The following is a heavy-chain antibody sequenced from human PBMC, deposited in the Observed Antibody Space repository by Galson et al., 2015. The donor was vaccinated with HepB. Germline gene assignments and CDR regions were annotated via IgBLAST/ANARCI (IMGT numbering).Heavy chain of an antibody. D-gene: IGHD6-13*01. Sequence: SLRLSCAASGFTFSSYGMHWVRQAPGKGLEWVAVIWYDGSNKYYADSVKGRFTISRDNSKNTLYLQMNSLRAEDTAVYYCARDGYSSSWIAGGRGEYFQHWGQGTLVTVSS. CDR3: ARDGYSSSWIAGGRGEYFQH. CDR1: GFTFSSYG. J-gene: IGHJ1*01. CDR2: IWYDGSNK. V-gene: IGHV3-33*01.